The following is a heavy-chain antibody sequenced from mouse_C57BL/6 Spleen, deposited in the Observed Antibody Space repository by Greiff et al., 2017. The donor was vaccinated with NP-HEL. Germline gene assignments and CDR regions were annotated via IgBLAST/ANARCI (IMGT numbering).Heavy chain of an antibody. CDR2: INPNNGGT. Sequence: EVQLQQSGPELVKPGASVKIPCKASGYTFTDYNMDWVKQSHGKSLEWIGDINPNNGGTIYNQKFKGKATLTVDKSSSTAYMELRSLTSEDTAVYYCARRGRYSNHWYFDVWGTGTTVTVSS. V-gene: IGHV1-18*01. D-gene: IGHD2-5*01. CDR3: ARRGRYSNHWYFDV. J-gene: IGHJ1*03. CDR1: GYTFTDYN.